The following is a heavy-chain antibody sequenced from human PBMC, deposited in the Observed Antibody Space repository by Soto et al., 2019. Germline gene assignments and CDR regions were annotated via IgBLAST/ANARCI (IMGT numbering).Heavy chain of an antibody. V-gene: IGHV3-33*01. Sequence: QVQLVESGGGVVQPGRSLRLSCAASGFTFGSYGMHWVRQAPGKGLEWVAVIWYDGSNKYYADSVKGRFTISRDNSKNTLYLQMNSLRAEDTAVYYCARDRAAGIHYYYGMDVWGQGTTVTVSS. CDR2: IWYDGSNK. CDR1: GFTFGSYG. J-gene: IGHJ6*02. D-gene: IGHD6-13*01. CDR3: ARDRAAGIHYYYGMDV.